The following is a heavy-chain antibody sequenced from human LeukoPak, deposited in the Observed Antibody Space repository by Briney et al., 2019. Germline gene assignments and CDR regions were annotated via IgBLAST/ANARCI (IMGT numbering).Heavy chain of an antibody. J-gene: IGHJ4*02. V-gene: IGHV4-4*07. CDR3: ARDGADVYGRAFDY. CDR2: IHASGTT. Sequence: SETLSLTCNVSGGSISSYFWTWIRQPAGKGLEWIGRIHASGTTNYNSSLKSRVSMSVDTSKNQFSLKLTSVTAADTAVYFCARDGADVYGRAFDYWGQGTLVTASP. D-gene: IGHD3-10*01. CDR1: GGSISSYF.